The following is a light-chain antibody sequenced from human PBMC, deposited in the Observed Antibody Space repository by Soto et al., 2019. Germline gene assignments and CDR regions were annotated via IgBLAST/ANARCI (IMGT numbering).Light chain of an antibody. V-gene: IGLV1-44*01. Sequence: QSVLTQPPSASGTPGQRVIMSCSGSSSNIRSHTVNWYQQLPGTAPKLLIYSNNQRPSGVPGRFSGSKSGTSASLAISGLQSEDEADYYCAAWDDSLNGVAFGGGTKVTVL. CDR2: SNN. CDR3: AAWDDSLNGVA. CDR1: SSNIRSHT. J-gene: IGLJ3*02.